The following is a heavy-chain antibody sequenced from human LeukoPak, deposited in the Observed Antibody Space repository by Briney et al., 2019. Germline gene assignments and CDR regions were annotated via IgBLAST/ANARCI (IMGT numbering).Heavy chain of an antibody. CDR3: ARSLGATHDAFDI. CDR1: GGTFSSYT. D-gene: IGHD1-26*01. Sequence: SVKVSCKASGGTFSSYTISWVRQAPGQGLEWMGRIIPILGIANYVQKFQGRVTITADKSTSTAYMELSSLRSEDTAVYYCARSLGATHDAFDIWGQGTMVTVSS. CDR2: IIPILGIA. J-gene: IGHJ3*02. V-gene: IGHV1-69*02.